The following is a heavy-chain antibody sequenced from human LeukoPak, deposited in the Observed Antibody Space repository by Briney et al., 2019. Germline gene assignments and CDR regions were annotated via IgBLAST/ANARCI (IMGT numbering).Heavy chain of an antibody. Sequence: GSLRLSCAASGLTFSSYAMNWVRQAPGKGLEWVSAISGSGGSTYYADSVKGRFTISRDNSKNTLYLQMNSLRAEGTAVYYCAKYGYGDYSYFDFWGQGTLVTVSS. CDR2: ISGSGGST. J-gene: IGHJ4*02. CDR3: AKYGYGDYSYFDF. D-gene: IGHD4-17*01. CDR1: GLTFSSYA. V-gene: IGHV3-23*01.